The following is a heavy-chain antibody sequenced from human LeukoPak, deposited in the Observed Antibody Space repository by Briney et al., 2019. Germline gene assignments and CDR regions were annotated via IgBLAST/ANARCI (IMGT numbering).Heavy chain of an antibody. CDR3: ARPLGYCSGGSCYGDAFDI. CDR1: GGPISSSSYY. D-gene: IGHD2-15*01. CDR2: IHYSGRT. V-gene: IGHV4-39*02. J-gene: IGHJ3*02. Sequence: SETLSLTCTVSGGPISSSSYYWGWIRQPPGKRLEWIGSIHYSGRTYDNPSLKSRVTISLDTSKNHFSLKLSSVTAADKAVYYCARPLGYCSGGSCYGDAFDIWGQGTMVTVSS.